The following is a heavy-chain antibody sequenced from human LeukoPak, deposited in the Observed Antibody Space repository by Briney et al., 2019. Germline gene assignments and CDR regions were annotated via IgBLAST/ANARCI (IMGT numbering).Heavy chain of an antibody. CDR3: ARASYSYDINGWVPFDY. Sequence: SETLSLTCTVSGGSISISSYYWGWIRQPPGKRLEWIGSIYYSGSSYYNPSLKSRVTISVDTSKNQFSLKLGSVTAADTAVYYCARASYSYDINGWVPFDYWGQGTLVTVSS. V-gene: IGHV4-39*01. CDR2: IYYSGSS. J-gene: IGHJ4*02. D-gene: IGHD3-22*01. CDR1: GGSISISSYY.